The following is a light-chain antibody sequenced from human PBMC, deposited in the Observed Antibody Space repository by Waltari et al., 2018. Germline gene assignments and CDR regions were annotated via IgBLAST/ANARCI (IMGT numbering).Light chain of an antibody. CDR3: QQRSNWPRT. J-gene: IGKJ2*01. V-gene: IGKV3-11*01. Sequence: EIVLTQSPATLSLSPGARATLSCRASQSIRSFLAWYQQKVGQAPRLLIYDAFNRAPGVPARFSGSGSGTDFTLTISSLEPEDFVVYFCQQRSNWPRTFGQGTKLEIK. CDR1: QSIRSF. CDR2: DAF.